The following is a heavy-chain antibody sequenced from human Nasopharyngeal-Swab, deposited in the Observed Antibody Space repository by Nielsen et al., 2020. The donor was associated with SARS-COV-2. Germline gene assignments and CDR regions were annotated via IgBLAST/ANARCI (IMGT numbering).Heavy chain of an antibody. CDR1: GFTFSGYE. V-gene: IGHV3-48*03. D-gene: IGHD5-12*01. CDR3: ASLVAPIDI. Sequence: GESLKISCATSGFTFSGYEMDWVRQGPGKGPEWVSYISRSGSTIKYADAVEGRFTISRDNVKNSLYLQLNSLRAEDTAVYYCASLVAPIDIWGQGTMVTVSS. J-gene: IGHJ3*01. CDR2: ISRSGSTI.